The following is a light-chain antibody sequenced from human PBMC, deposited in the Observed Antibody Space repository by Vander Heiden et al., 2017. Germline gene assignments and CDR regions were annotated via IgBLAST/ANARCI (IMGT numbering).Light chain of an antibody. CDR1: QSISSY. CDR2: AAS. Sequence: DIQMTQSPSPLSASVGHRVTLPCRASQSISSYFNWYQQKPGKAPKLLIYAASSLQSGVPSRFSGSGSGTDFTLTISSLQPEDFAAYYCQQYNRNPPRTFGQGTKVEIK. CDR3: QQYNRNPPRT. V-gene: IGKV1-39*01. J-gene: IGKJ1*01.